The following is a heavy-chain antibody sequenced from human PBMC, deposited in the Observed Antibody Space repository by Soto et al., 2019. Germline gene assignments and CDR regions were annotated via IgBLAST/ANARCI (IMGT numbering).Heavy chain of an antibody. CDR1: GGSISSGGYY. CDR2: IYYSGST. Sequence: LSLTCTVSGGSISSGGYYWSWIRQHPGKGLEWIGYIYYSGSTYYNPSLKSRVTISVDTSKNQFSLKLSSVTAADTAVYYCARVVPYSSGWSNWFDPWGQGTLVTVSS. J-gene: IGHJ5*02. CDR3: ARVVPYSSGWSNWFDP. V-gene: IGHV4-31*03. D-gene: IGHD6-19*01.